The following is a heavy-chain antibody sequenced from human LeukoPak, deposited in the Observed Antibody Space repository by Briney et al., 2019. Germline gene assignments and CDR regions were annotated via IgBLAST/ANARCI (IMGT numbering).Heavy chain of an antibody. Sequence: GGSLRLSCTASGFMFSNYWMAWVRQAPGKGLEWVANINLDGSEKYYVDSVKGRFTISRDNAKNSLYLQMNILRGEDAAVYYCARDTAPPLTFDYWGQGNLVTVSS. CDR3: ARDTAPPLTFDY. V-gene: IGHV3-7*01. CDR2: INLDGSEK. CDR1: GFMFSNYW. J-gene: IGHJ4*01. D-gene: IGHD4/OR15-4a*01.